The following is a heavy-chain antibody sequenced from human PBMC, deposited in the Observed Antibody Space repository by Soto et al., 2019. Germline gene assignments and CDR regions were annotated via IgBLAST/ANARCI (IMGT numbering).Heavy chain of an antibody. J-gene: IGHJ6*02. V-gene: IGHV4-30-4*01. CDR3: ARAIVVTVGGMDV. CDR2: IYYSGSS. D-gene: IGHD5-12*01. CDR1: GDSISNADYY. Sequence: PSGTLELTCTVSGDSISNADYYWSWVRQPPGKGLEWIGYIYYSGSSFFNPSLKSRVTMSKDTSKNQFSLRLTSVTAADTAVYYCARAIVVTVGGMDVWGRGTTVTVSS.